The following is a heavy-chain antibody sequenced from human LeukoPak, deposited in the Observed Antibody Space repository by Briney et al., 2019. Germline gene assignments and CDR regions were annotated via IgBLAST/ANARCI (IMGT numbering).Heavy chain of an antibody. CDR2: IKEDGSDK. CDR1: GFSFSSYW. CDR3: ARADRRDGYKTGFDY. J-gene: IGHJ4*02. D-gene: IGHD5-24*01. V-gene: IGHV3-7*02. Sequence: GGSLRLSCAASGFSFSSYWMTWARQAPGKGLEWVANIKEDGSDKYYVDSVKGRFTISRDNAKNSLYLQMNSLRAEDTAVYYCARADRRDGYKTGFDYWGQGTLVTVSS.